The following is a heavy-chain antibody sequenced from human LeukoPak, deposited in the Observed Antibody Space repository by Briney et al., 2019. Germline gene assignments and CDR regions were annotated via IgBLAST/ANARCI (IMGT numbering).Heavy chain of an antibody. J-gene: IGHJ4*02. CDR1: GFTFSDYY. CDR2: ISSSGSTI. D-gene: IGHD6-13*01. Sequence: PGGSLRLSCAASGFTFSDYYMSWIRQAPGKGLEWVSYISSSGSTIYYAGSVKGRFTISSDNAQESLYLQMNSLRAEDTAVYYCAKGGGTGYSSSWFSNWGQGTLVTVSS. CDR3: AKGGGTGYSSSWFSN. V-gene: IGHV3-11*04.